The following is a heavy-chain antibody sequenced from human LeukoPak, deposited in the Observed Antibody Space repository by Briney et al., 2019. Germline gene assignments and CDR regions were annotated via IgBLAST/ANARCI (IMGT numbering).Heavy chain of an antibody. CDR1: GFTFSSYA. J-gene: IGHJ4*02. CDR2: ISGSGGST. D-gene: IGHD1-26*01. Sequence: GGSLRLSCAAPGFTFSSYAMNWVRQAPGKGLEWVSGISGSGGSTYYADSVKGRFTISRDNSKNTLYLRMNSLRAEDTAVYYCAKAVSGSYYQYYFDYWGQGTLVTVSS. V-gene: IGHV3-23*01. CDR3: AKAVSGSYYQYYFDY.